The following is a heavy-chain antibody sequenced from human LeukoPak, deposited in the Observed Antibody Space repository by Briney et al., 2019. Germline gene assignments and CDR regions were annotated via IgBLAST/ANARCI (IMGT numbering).Heavy chain of an antibody. J-gene: IGHJ4*02. CDR2: ISWNSGSI. D-gene: IGHD3-9*01. Sequence: GGSLRLSCAASGFTFDDYAMHWVRQAPGKGLEWVSGISWNSGSIGYADSVKGRFTISRDNAKNSLYLQMNSLRAEDTALYYCAKTRVRGDDILTGTGPYDYWGQGTLVTVSS. CDR3: AKTRVRGDDILTGTGPYDY. CDR1: GFTFDDYA. V-gene: IGHV3-9*01.